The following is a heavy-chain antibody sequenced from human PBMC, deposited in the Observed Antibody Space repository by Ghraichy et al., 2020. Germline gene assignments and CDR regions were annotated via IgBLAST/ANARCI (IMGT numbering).Heavy chain of an antibody. Sequence: ASVKVSCKASGYSFTGSFIHWVRQAPGQGLEWMGWINPNSGGSNFAQKFQGRVTMTRDSSISTAYLELRSDDTAVYYCARHYCYGGRCYFDYWGQGTLVTVSS. J-gene: IGHJ4*02. D-gene: IGHD2-15*01. CDR3: ARHYCYGGRCYFDY. CDR1: GYSFTGSF. CDR2: INPNSGGS. V-gene: IGHV1-2*02.